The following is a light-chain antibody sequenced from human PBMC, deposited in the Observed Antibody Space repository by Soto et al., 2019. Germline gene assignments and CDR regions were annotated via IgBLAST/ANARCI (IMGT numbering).Light chain of an antibody. J-gene: IGKJ2*01. CDR2: GAS. CDR3: QQYGSSPPMYT. Sequence: EIVLTQSPGTLSLSPGERATLSCRASQSVSNNYLAWYQQKPGQAPRLLIYGASYRATGIPNRFSGSGSGTDFTLTISSLEPEDFAVYYCQQYGSSPPMYTFGQGTKLEIK. V-gene: IGKV3-20*01. CDR1: QSVSNNY.